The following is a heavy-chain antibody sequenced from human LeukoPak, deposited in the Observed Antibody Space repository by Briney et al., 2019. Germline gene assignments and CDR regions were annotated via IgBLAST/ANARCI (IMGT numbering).Heavy chain of an antibody. CDR3: ARLVRGVTRADY. CDR1: GGSISSSSYY. J-gene: IGHJ4*02. V-gene: IGHV4-39*07. D-gene: IGHD3-10*01. Sequence: PSETLSLTCTVSGGSISSSSYYWGWIRQPPGKGLEWIGSIYYSGSTYYNPSLKSRVTISVDTSKNQFSLKLSSVTAADTAVYYCARLVRGVTRADYWGQGTLVTVSS. CDR2: IYYSGST.